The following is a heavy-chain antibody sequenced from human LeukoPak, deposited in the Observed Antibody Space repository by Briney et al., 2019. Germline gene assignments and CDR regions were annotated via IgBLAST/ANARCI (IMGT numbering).Heavy chain of an antibody. J-gene: IGHJ4*02. CDR1: GGSISSSVYY. CDR3: ARHPQY. CDR2: IYYSGST. V-gene: IGHV4-39*01. Sequence: PSETLSLTCTVSGGSISSSVYYWGWIRQPPGKGLGWIGCIYYSGSTYYNPSLKSRVAISVDTSKNQFALKLTSVTAADTAVYYCARHPQYWGQGTLVTVSS.